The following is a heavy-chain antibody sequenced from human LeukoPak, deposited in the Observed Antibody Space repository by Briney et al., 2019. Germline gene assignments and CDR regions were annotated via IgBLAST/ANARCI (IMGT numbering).Heavy chain of an antibody. J-gene: IGHJ5*02. V-gene: IGHV1-2*02. D-gene: IGHD2-2*01. CDR3: ASYASGYNWLKV. Sequence: ASVKVSCKASGHTFTDYYMHWVRHAPGQGLEWMGWIHPKSGDTKYAQIFQGRVTVTRGTSISTAYMELTSLRSDDTAVYYCASYASGYNWLKVWGQGTPVTVSS. CDR1: GHTFTDYY. CDR2: IHPKSGDT.